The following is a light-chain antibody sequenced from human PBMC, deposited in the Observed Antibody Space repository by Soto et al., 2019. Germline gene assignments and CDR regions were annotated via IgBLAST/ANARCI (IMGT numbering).Light chain of an antibody. CDR1: SSDVGNYNY. CDR2: EVD. V-gene: IGLV2-14*01. Sequence: QSALTQPASVSGSPGQSITNACTGTSSDVGNYNYVSWYQQHPGKAPKFMIYEVDKRPSGVSDRFSGSKSGNTASLTISGLQAEDEAYYYCISYTTGSTPVFGGGTKVTVL. CDR3: ISYTTGSTPV. J-gene: IGLJ2*01.